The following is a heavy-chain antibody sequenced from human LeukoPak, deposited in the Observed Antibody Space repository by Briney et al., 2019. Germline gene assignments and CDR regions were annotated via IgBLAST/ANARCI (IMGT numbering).Heavy chain of an antibody. V-gene: IGHV3-53*01. Sequence: GGSLRLSCTVSGFTVSSNSMSWVRQAPGKGLEWVSFIYSDNTHYSDSVKGRFTISRDNSKNTLYLQMNCLRAEDTAVYYCARRAGAYSHPYDYWGQGTLVTVSS. CDR3: ARRAGAYSHPYDY. J-gene: IGHJ4*02. CDR2: IYSDNT. CDR1: GFTVSSNS. D-gene: IGHD4/OR15-4a*01.